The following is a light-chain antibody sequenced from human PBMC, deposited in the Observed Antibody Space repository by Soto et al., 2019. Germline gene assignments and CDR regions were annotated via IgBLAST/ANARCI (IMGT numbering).Light chain of an antibody. CDR3: QHFGGTTFT. V-gene: IGKV3-20*01. CDR2: GAS. J-gene: IGKJ5*01. CDR1: QSVTSNY. Sequence: EIVLPHCPGTLSLSPGARATLSFRASQSVTSNYLAWYQQRPGQTPSLLIYGASTRATGIPDRFSGSGSGTHFTLTISRLEPGDFAVYYCQHFGGTTFTFGQGTRLEIK.